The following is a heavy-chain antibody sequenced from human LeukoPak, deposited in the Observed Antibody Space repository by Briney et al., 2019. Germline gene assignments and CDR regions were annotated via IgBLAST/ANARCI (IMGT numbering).Heavy chain of an antibody. D-gene: IGHD3-10*01. CDR3: ARAAYYYGSGSYWS. Sequence: ASVKVSCKASGYTFTGYYMHWVRQAPGQGLEWMGWINPNGGGTNYAQKLQGRVTMTRDTSISTAYMELSRLRSDDTAVYYCARAAYYYGSGSYWSWGQGTLVTVSS. CDR1: GYTFTGYY. V-gene: IGHV1-2*02. CDR2: INPNGGGT. J-gene: IGHJ4*02.